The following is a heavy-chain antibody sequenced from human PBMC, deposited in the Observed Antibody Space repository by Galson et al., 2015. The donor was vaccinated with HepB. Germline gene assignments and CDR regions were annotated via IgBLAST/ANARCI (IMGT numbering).Heavy chain of an antibody. CDR2: IYSGGST. J-gene: IGHJ4*02. CDR3: ARESSTIGDNWKRECYFDY. Sequence: SLRLSCAASGFTVSSNYMSWVRQAPGKGLEWVSVIYSGGSTYYADSVKGRFTISRDNSKNTLYLQMNSLRAEDTAVYYCARESSTIGDNWKRECYFDYWGQGTLVTVSS. D-gene: IGHD1-20*01. V-gene: IGHV3-53*01. CDR1: GFTVSSNY.